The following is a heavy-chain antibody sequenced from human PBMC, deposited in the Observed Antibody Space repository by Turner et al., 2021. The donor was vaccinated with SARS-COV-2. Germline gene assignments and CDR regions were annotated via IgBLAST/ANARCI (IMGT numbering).Heavy chain of an antibody. CDR3: ARHPLNYDFWSGYYYYGMDV. J-gene: IGHJ6*02. V-gene: IGHV4-59*08. CDR2: IYYSGST. Sequence: QLQLQESDPGLVKPSETLSLTCTVSGGSISSYYWSWIRQPPGKGLEWIGYIYYSGSTNYNPSLKSRVTISVDTSKNQFSLKLSSVTAADTAVYYCARHPLNYDFWSGYYYYGMDVWGQGTTVTVSS. D-gene: IGHD3-3*01. CDR1: GGSISSYY.